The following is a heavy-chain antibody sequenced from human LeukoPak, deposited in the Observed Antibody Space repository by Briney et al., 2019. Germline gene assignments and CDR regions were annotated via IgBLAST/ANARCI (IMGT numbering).Heavy chain of an antibody. Sequence: ASVNLFCKASGYTFTIYCINCVRHAPGQGLECMGCITPYNNNAKHAQKFQGRVTMTTETSTDIAYMDLRSLGSDDTAMYYCARDLIYDNTGSARDTNDAFDIWGQGTMLIVSS. CDR3: ARDLIYDNTGSARDTNDAFDI. V-gene: IGHV1-18*04. CDR2: ITPYNNNA. J-gene: IGHJ3*02. D-gene: IGHD5-18*01. CDR1: GYTFTIYC.